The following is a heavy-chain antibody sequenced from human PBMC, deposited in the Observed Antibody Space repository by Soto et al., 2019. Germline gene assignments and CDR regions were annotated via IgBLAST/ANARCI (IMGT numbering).Heavy chain of an antibody. CDR1: GFTFSNAW. Sequence: EVQLVESGGGLVKPGGSLRLSCAASGFTFSNAWMSWVRQAPGKGLEWVGRTKSKTDGGTTVYAAPVKGRFTISRDDSKTTLYLQMNSLQNEDTAVYYCTTEERYGDYLKYYYGMDAWGQGTTVTVSS. CDR3: TTEERYGDYLKYYYGMDA. V-gene: IGHV3-15*01. D-gene: IGHD4-17*01. J-gene: IGHJ6*02. CDR2: TKSKTDGGTT.